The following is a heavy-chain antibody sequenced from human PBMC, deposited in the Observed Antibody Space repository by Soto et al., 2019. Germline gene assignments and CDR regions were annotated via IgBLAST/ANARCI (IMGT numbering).Heavy chain of an antibody. D-gene: IGHD3-3*01. Sequence: PSETLSLTCTVSGGSISSGGYYWSWIRQHPGKGLEWIGYIYYSGSTYYNPSLKSRVTISVDTSKNQFSLKLSSVTAADTAVYYCARESRITIFGVAERSGVDVWGQGTTGTAP. CDR2: IYYSGST. J-gene: IGHJ6*02. V-gene: IGHV4-31*03. CDR3: ARESRITIFGVAERSGVDV. CDR1: GGSISSGGYY.